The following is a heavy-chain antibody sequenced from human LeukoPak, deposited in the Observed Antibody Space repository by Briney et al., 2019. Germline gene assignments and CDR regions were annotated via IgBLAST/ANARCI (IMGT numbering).Heavy chain of an antibody. V-gene: IGHV1-2*02. D-gene: IGHD3-22*01. CDR2: INPNSGGT. Sequence: ASVKVSCKASGYTFSDYYIHWVRQAPGQGLEWMGWINPNSGGTNSAQKFQGRVTMTRDTSISTAYMELSRLRSDDTAVYYCAREPYYHDSSGYVSDYWGQGTLVTVSS. J-gene: IGHJ4*02. CDR3: AREPYYHDSSGYVSDY. CDR1: GYTFSDYY.